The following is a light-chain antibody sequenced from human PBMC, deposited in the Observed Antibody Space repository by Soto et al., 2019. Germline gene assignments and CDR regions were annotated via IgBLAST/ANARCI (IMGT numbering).Light chain of an antibody. J-gene: IGKJ1*01. CDR2: DVS. Sequence: DIQMTHSPSALSASVGDRVTITCRASQSVSCWLAWYQQKPGKAPKLLIYDVSSLERGVPSRFSGSGSGTEFTLTISGLHPDDFATYYCQQYEIYSGTFGPGTKVDIK. CDR3: QQYEIYSGT. V-gene: IGKV1-5*01. CDR1: QSVSCW.